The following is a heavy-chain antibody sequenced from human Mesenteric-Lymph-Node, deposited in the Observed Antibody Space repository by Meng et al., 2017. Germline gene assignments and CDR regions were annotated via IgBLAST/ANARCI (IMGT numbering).Heavy chain of an antibody. CDR1: GDSISSRRDY. CDR2: IYKSGST. CDR3: ARDRSISWFYY. V-gene: IGHV4-39*07. Sequence: SETLSLTCTVSGDSISSRRDYWGWIRQSPGKGLEWIGSIYKSGSTYYNPSLKSRVTISEDTSKNQISLKLNSVTAADTAVYYCARDRSISWFYYWGQGTLVTVSS. J-gene: IGHJ4*02. D-gene: IGHD2-21*01.